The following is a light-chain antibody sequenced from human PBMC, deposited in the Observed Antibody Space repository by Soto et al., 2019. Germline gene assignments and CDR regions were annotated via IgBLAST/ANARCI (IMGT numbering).Light chain of an antibody. J-gene: IGKJ1*01. CDR1: QSISSW. V-gene: IGKV1-5*01. Sequence: TKPPSTLSASVGDRVTTTCRASQSISSWLAWYQQKPGKAPKLLIYDASSLESGVPSRFSGSGSGTEFTLTISSLQPDDFATNYCQQYNSYSMFGQGTKVDIK. CDR3: QQYNSYSM. CDR2: DAS.